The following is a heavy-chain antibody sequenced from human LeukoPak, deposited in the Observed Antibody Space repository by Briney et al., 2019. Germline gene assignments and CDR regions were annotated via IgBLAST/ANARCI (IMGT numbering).Heavy chain of an antibody. Sequence: NSGGSLRLSCVASGFTFSDHFMNWVRQAPGKGLEWVSSISGSGSSALYADSLRGRFTISRDNAKNSLYLQMNSLRPGDTAVYYCARERYSRSSHDALDLWGQGTMVTVSS. CDR1: GFTFSDHF. D-gene: IGHD6-6*01. J-gene: IGHJ3*01. V-gene: IGHV3-21*01. CDR3: ARERYSRSSHDALDL. CDR2: ISGSGSSA.